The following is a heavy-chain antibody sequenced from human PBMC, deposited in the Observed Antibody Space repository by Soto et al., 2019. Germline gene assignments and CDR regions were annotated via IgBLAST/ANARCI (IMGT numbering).Heavy chain of an antibody. CDR2: IIPTLGTT. J-gene: IGHJ6*02. CDR3: ARDDATHCGDDCYRYFYYGMDV. Sequence: QVQLVQSGTEVKTPGSSVKVSCKASGGSFSKFAINWVRQAPGQGLEWMGGIIPTLGTTDYAHKFQGRVTITADEAMRTAYMELSGLRSEDTAVYYCARDDATHCGDDCYRYFYYGMDVWGQGTTVTVSS. CDR1: GGSFSKFA. V-gene: IGHV1-69*01. D-gene: IGHD2-21*02.